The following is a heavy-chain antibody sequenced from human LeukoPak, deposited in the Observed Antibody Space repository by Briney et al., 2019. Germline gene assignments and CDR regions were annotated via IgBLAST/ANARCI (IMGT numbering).Heavy chain of an antibody. D-gene: IGHD2-2*01. V-gene: IGHV4-39*01. CDR2: IFYSGST. CDR1: SGSISCSSYY. Sequence: PSETLSLTCTVSSGSISCSSYYWGWIRQPPGKGLEWHGSIFYSGSTYYNPSIKSRVTISVDTSKNQLSLKLSSVTAADTAVYYCARHYCSSTSCQFDYWGQGTRVTVST. CDR3: ARHYCSSTSCQFDY. J-gene: IGHJ4*02.